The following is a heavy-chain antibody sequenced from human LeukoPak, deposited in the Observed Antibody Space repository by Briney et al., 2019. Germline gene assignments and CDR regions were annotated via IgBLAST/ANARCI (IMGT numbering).Heavy chain of an antibody. CDR3: ARDRSQRGYFDY. J-gene: IGHJ4*02. D-gene: IGHD3-16*01. CDR1: GFTFSSYG. V-gene: IGHV3-33*01. CDR2: IWYDGSNK. Sequence: GGSLRLSCAASGFTFSSYGMHWVRQAPGKGLEWVAVIWYDGSNKYYADSVKGRFTISRDNSKNTLYLQMNSLRAEDTAVYYCARDRSQRGYFDYWGQGTLVTVPS.